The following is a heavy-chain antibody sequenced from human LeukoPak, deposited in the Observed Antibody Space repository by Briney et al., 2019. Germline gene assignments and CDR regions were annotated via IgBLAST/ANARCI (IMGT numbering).Heavy chain of an antibody. CDR2: IYYSGST. V-gene: IGHV4-59*08. J-gene: IGHJ4*02. D-gene: IGHD5-18*01. CDR1: GGSISSYY. CDR3: ARLKDTAMISLYYFDY. Sequence: PSETLSLTCTVSGGSISSYYWSWIRQPPGKGLEWIGYIYYSGSTSYNPSLKSRVTISVDTSKNQFSLKLSSVTAADTAVYYCARLKDTAMISLYYFDYWGQGTLVTVSS.